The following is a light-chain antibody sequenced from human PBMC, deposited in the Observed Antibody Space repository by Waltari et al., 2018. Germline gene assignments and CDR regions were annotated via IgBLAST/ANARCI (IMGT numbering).Light chain of an antibody. CDR3: QHVYSYPVT. J-gene: IGKJ4*01. CDR1: QGMSGY. V-gene: IGKV1-9*01. Sequence: DIQLTQSPSFLSASVGDRVTFTCRASQGMSGYLAWYQQKPNNAPKLLINAASTLQSGVPSRFSGGKSGTEFTLTISSLQPEDFATYFCQHVYSYPVTFGGGTTLDI. CDR2: AAS.